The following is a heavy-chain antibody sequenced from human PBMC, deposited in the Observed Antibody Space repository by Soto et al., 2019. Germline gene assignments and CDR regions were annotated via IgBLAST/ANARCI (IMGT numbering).Heavy chain of an antibody. CDR3: ARGGYCSSTSCYWRYYYYGMDV. CDR1: GYTFTGYY. V-gene: IGHV1-2*02. CDR2: INPNSGGT. J-gene: IGHJ6*02. Sequence: QVQLVQSGAEVKKPGASVKVSCKASGYTFTGYYMHWVRQAPGQGLEWMGWINPNSGGTNYAQKFQGRVTMTRDTSISTAYMELSRLRSDDTAVYYCARGGYCSSTSCYWRYYYYGMDVWGQGTTVTVSS. D-gene: IGHD2-2*01.